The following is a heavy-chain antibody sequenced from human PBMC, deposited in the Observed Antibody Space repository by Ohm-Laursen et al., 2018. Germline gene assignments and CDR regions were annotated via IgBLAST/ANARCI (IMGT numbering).Heavy chain of an antibody. CDR1: GGTFSSYP. D-gene: IGHD6-19*01. Sequence: SVKVSCKPSGGTFSSYPISWVRQARGQGLEYMGGILPVLGTPYYAQRFQGRLTITADKSTSTAYMELSSLRSEDTAIYYCARAPYSTGWYTEDYWGQGTLVTVSS. J-gene: IGHJ4*02. CDR2: ILPVLGTP. V-gene: IGHV1-69*10. CDR3: ARAPYSTGWYTEDY.